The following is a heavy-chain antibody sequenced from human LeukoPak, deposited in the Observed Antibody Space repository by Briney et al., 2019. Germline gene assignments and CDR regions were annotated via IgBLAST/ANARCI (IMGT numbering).Heavy chain of an antibody. CDR3: ARDRHRYHYDGSGYPPY. CDR2: ISSSSSYI. Sequence: SGGSLRLSCAASGFTFSSYSMNWVRQAPGKGLEWVSSISSSSSYIYYADSVKGRFTISRDNAKNSLYLQMNSLRAEDTAVYYCARDRHRYHYDGSGYPPYWGQGTLVTVSS. CDR1: GFTFSSYS. D-gene: IGHD3-22*01. V-gene: IGHV3-21*01. J-gene: IGHJ4*02.